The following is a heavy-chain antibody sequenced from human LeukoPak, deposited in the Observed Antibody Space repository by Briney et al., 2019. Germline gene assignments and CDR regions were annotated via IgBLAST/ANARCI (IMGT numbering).Heavy chain of an antibody. D-gene: IGHD5-12*01. V-gene: IGHV3-21*04. Sequence: GGSLRLSCAASGFTFSSYGMNWVRQAPGKGLEWVSSISSSSSYIYYADSVKGRFTISRDNSKNTLYLQMNSLRAEDTAVYYCAKTQGYSGYDFDYWGQGTLVTVSS. J-gene: IGHJ4*02. CDR2: ISSSSSYI. CDR3: AKTQGYSGYDFDY. CDR1: GFTFSSYG.